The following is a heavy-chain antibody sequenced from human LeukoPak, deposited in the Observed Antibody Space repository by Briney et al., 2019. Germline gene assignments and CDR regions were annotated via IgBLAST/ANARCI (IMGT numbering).Heavy chain of an antibody. Sequence: PGGSLRLSCAASGFTFSSYAMNWVRQAPGRGLEWVSYIGPSGTAIYYADSVKGRFTISRDNARNSLYLQMNSLRAEDTAVYYCARDRAVAGTLYYYYYMDVWGKGTTVTVSS. CDR3: ARDRAVAGTLYYYYYMDV. CDR2: IGPSGTAI. J-gene: IGHJ6*03. D-gene: IGHD6-19*01. CDR1: GFTFSSYA. V-gene: IGHV3-48*01.